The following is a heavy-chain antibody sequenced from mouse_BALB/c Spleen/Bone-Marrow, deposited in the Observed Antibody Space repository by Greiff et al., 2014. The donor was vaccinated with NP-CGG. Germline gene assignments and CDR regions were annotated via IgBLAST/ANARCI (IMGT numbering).Heavy chain of an antibody. CDR1: GFNIKDTY. Sequence: EVQVVESGAELVKPGASVKLSCTASGFNIKDTYIYWVKQRPEQGLEWVGGIDPANGNTKYDPKFQGKATIAADTSSNTAYLQLSSRTSEDTAVYYCSRGYYDYLFALDYWGHGTSVTVS. CDR3: SRGYYDYLFALDY. J-gene: IGHJ4*01. CDR2: IDPANGNT. D-gene: IGHD5-5*01. V-gene: IGHV14-3*02.